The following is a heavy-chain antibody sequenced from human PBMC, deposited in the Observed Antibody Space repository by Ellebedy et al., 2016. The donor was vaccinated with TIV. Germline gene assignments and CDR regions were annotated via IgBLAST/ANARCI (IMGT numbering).Heavy chain of an antibody. CDR1: GFPVSTNY. V-gene: IGHV3-53*04. D-gene: IGHD2-21*02. CDR2: LYSGGGK. CDR3: ARGVAYCGADCYQRGAYDY. Sequence: GESLKISCAASGFPVSTNYMSWVRQAPGRGLEWVSILYSGGGKYYADSVKGRFTISRHNSKNTVYLQMNNLRPEDTAVYYCARGVAYCGADCYQRGAYDYWGQGTLVTVSS. J-gene: IGHJ4*02.